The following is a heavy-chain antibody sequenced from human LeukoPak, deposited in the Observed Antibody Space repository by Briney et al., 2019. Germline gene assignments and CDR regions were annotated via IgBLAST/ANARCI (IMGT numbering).Heavy chain of an antibody. V-gene: IGHV4-39*01. D-gene: IGHD3-16*01. CDR2: VYYSGST. CDR1: GGSISSSSYY. Sequence: SETLSLTCTVSGGSISSSSYYWVWVRQPPGQGLEWIGSVYYSGSTYYKSSLKSRVTISGDTSKNQFSLKLSSVTAADTAVYYCARLRFSGGNPFDYWGQGTLVTVSS. J-gene: IGHJ4*02. CDR3: ARLRFSGGNPFDY.